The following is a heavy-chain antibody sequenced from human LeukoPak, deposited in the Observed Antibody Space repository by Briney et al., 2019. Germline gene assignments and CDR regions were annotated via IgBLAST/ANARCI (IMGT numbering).Heavy chain of an antibody. CDR1: GFTFSSYG. Sequence: PGGSLRLSCAASGFTFSSYGMHWVRQAPGKGLEWVAVISYDGSNKYYADSVKGRFTISRDNSENTLYLQMNSLRAEDTAVYYCANSWFYYYYGVDVWGQGTTVTVSS. V-gene: IGHV3-30*18. CDR3: ANSWFYYYYGVDV. CDR2: ISYDGSNK. D-gene: IGHD6-13*01. J-gene: IGHJ6*02.